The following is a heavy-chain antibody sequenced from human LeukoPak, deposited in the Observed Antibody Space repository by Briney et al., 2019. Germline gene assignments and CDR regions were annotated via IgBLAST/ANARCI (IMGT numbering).Heavy chain of an antibody. CDR3: ARGGVGDTAMVN. CDR1: GGTFSSYA. D-gene: IGHD5-18*01. Sequence: ASVKVSCKASGGTFSSYAISWVRQAPGQGLEWMGGIIPIFGTANYAQKFQGRVTITADESTSTAYMELSSLRSEDTAVYYCARGGVGDTAMVNWGQGTLVTVSS. V-gene: IGHV1-69*13. CDR2: IIPIFGTA. J-gene: IGHJ4*02.